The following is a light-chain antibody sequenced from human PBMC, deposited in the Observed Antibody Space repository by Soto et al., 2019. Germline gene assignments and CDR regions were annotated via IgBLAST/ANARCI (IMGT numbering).Light chain of an antibody. CDR2: EGT. Sequence: VLAQPASVSGSPGQSITISCTGTNNLVSWYQQHPGKAPKVVVYEGTKRPSGVSNRFSGSNSGGTASLTISGLQAKDEASYFCCAYVGARSYVFGPGTKVTVL. CDR3: CAYVGARSYV. V-gene: IGLV2-23*01. CDR1: NNL. J-gene: IGLJ1*01.